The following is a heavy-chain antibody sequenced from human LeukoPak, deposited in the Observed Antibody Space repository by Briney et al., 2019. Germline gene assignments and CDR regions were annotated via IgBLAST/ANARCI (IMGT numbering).Heavy chain of an antibody. CDR3: ARETSQKGAHYMDV. J-gene: IGHJ6*03. V-gene: IGHV4-4*07. D-gene: IGHD3-16*01. CDR2: IYTSGST. Sequence: PSVTLSLTCTVSGGSISSDYWSWIRQPDGKGLEWIGRIYTSGSTNYNPSLKSPLTLSVDTSKNQSSLKLSAVTAADTAVYYCARETSQKGAHYMDVWGKGTTVTISS. CDR1: GGSISSDY.